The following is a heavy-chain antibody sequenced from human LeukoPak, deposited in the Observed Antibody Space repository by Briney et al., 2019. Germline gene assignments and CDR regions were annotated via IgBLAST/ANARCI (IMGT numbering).Heavy chain of an antibody. J-gene: IGHJ3*02. CDR1: GGSISSGGYY. Sequence: SETLSLTCTVSGGSISSGGYYWSWIRQHPGKGLEWIVYIYYSGSTYYNPSLKSRVTISVDTSKNQFSLKLSSVTAADTAVYYCARGDYDFWSGYLGGAFDIWGQGTMVTVSS. CDR2: IYYSGST. D-gene: IGHD3-3*01. CDR3: ARGDYDFWSGYLGGAFDI. V-gene: IGHV4-31*03.